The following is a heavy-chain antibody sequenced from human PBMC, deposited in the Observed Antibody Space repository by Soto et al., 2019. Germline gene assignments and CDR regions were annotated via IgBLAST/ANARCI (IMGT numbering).Heavy chain of an antibody. CDR2: IYYSGIT. CDR1: GGSVSSSTYY. CDR3: ARQDVRAWGRFDP. V-gene: IGHV4-39*01. D-gene: IGHD7-27*01. J-gene: IGHJ5*02. Sequence: LSLTCTVSGGSVSSSTYYWGWIRQPPGKGLEWIGTIYYSGITYYNPSLQSRVTISVDTSKNQFSLRLSFVTAADAALYFCARQDVRAWGRFDPWGQGTLVTVSS.